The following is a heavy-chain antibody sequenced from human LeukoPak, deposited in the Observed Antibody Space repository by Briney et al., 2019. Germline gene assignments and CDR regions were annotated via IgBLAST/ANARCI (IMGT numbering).Heavy chain of an antibody. CDR3: ARAQSATLSYYFDS. J-gene: IGHJ4*02. CDR2: TWSDGSEK. D-gene: IGHD2-15*01. Sequence: PGRSLRLSCAASGFTFITYNLHWVRQAPGKGLEWVAFTWSDGSEKFYADSVKGRFIISRDNSKNTLYLQMNSLRVEDTGLYYCARAQSATLSYYFDSWGRGTLVTVSS. V-gene: IGHV3-33*01. CDR1: GFTFITYN.